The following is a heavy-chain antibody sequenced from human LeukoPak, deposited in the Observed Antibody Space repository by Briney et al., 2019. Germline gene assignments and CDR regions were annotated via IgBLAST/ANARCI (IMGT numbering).Heavy chain of an antibody. CDR1: GGTFSSYA. J-gene: IGHJ4*02. V-gene: IGHV1-69*13. CDR3: ARDRWDHYYDSSGYAFDY. Sequence: ASVKVSCKASGGTFSSYAISWVRQAPGQGLEWMGGIIPIFGTANYAQKFQGRVTITADESTSTAYMELSSLRSEDTAVYYCARDRWDHYYDSSGYAFDYWGQGTLVTVSS. D-gene: IGHD3-22*01. CDR2: IIPIFGTA.